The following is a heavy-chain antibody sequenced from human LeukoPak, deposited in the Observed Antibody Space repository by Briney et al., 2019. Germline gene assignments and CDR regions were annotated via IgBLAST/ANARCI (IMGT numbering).Heavy chain of an antibody. CDR2: IYTSGST. CDR1: GGSISSANYY. V-gene: IGHV4-61*02. CDR3: ARDKDWNFD. D-gene: IGHD1-7*01. Sequence: SETLSLTCTVSGGSISSANYYWSWIRQPAGKGLEWIGRIYTSGSTNYNPSLRSRVSISVDTSKNQFSLKLRSVTAADTAIYYCARDKDWNFDWGQGTLVTVSS. J-gene: IGHJ4*02.